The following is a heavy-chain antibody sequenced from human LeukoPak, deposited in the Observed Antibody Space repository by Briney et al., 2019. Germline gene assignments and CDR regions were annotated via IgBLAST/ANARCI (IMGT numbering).Heavy chain of an antibody. CDR1: GFTASSNY. V-gene: IGHV3-53*01. CDR3: ASQYYYYYYMDV. J-gene: IGHJ6*03. Sequence: GGSLRLSCAASGFTASSNYMSWVRQAPGKGLEWVSVIYSGGSTYYADSVKGRFTISRDNSKNTLYLQMNSLRAEDTAVYYCASQYYYYYYMDVWGKGTTVTVSS. CDR2: IYSGGST.